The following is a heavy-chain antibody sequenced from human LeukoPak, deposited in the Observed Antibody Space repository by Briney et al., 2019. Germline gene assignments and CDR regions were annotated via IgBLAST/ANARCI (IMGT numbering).Heavy chain of an antibody. D-gene: IGHD1-26*01. V-gene: IGHV1-2*06. Sequence: GASVKVSCKTSGYTFADYFIHWVRQARGKGREWMGRINANSGGTEYEQKFQGRVTMTRDTSISTAYVEVNWLISDDTAIYYCARDVSSTPNWEFDYWGQGTLVTVSS. CDR3: ARDVSSTPNWEFDY. J-gene: IGHJ4*02. CDR2: INANSGGT. CDR1: GYTFADYF.